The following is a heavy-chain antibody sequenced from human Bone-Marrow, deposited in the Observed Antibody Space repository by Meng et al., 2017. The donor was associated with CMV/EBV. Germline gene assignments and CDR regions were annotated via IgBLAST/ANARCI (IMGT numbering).Heavy chain of an antibody. D-gene: IGHD1-26*01. V-gene: IGHV3-30*02. CDR2: IRYDGSNK. CDR1: GFTFSSYG. J-gene: IGHJ4*02. CDR3: AKDRVRVGATGDY. Sequence: GGSLRLSCAASGFTFSSYGMHWVRQAPGKGLEWVAFIRYDGSNKYYADSVKGRFTISRDNSKNTLYLQMNSLRAEDTAVYYGAKDRVRVGATGDYWGQGTLVTVTS.